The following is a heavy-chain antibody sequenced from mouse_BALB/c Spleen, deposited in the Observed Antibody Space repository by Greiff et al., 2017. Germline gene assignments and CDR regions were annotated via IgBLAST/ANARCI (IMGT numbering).Heavy chain of an antibody. Sequence: QVQLQQSGAELVRPGASVTLSCKASGYTFTDYEMHWVKQTPVHGLEWIGAIDPETGGTAYNQKFKGKATLTADKSSSTAYMELRSLTSEDSAVYYCTRDWADAMDYWGQGTSVTVSS. J-gene: IGHJ4*01. CDR1: GYTFTDYE. CDR2: IDPETGGT. CDR3: TRDWADAMDY. D-gene: IGHD4-1*01. V-gene: IGHV1-15*01.